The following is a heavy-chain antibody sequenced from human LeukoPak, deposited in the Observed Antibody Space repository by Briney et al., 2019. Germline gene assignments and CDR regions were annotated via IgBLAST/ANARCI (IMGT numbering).Heavy chain of an antibody. Sequence: GGSLRLSCAASGFTFSNYWMSWVRQAPGKGLEWVGNINQDGRAKYYVDSVKGRFTISRDNAKNSVYLQMNSLRDEDTAVHYCASSHDSSGNDWGQGTLVTVSS. CDR1: GFTFSNYW. V-gene: IGHV3-7*01. CDR3: ASSHDSSGND. D-gene: IGHD3-22*01. CDR2: INQDGRAK. J-gene: IGHJ4*02.